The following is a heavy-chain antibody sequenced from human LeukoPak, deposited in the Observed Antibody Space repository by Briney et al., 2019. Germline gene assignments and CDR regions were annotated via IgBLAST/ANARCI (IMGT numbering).Heavy chain of an antibody. CDR2: ISGSGGST. CDR3: AKRASYYDSSGYIN. D-gene: IGHD3-22*01. Sequence: GGSLRLSCAASGFTFSSYAMSWVRQAPGKGLEWVSAISGSGGSTYYADSVKGRFTISRDNSKNTLYLQMNSLRAEDTAVFYCAKRASYYDSSGYINWGQGTLVTVSA. CDR1: GFTFSSYA. J-gene: IGHJ4*02. V-gene: IGHV3-23*01.